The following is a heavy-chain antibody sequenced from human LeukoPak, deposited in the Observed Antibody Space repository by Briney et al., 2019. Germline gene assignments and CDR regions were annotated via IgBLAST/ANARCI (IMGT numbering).Heavy chain of an antibody. CDR2: IYSDGRT. Sequence: GGSLRLSCAASGFTVSNKYMTWVRQAPGKGLEWVSLIYSDGRTYYADSVKGRCTISRDNSKNTLYLQMNSLRVEDAAVYYCARGLFLSGYLDAFDIWGQGTVVTVSS. CDR3: ARGLFLSGYLDAFDI. J-gene: IGHJ3*02. D-gene: IGHD3-22*01. V-gene: IGHV3-53*01. CDR1: GFTVSNKY.